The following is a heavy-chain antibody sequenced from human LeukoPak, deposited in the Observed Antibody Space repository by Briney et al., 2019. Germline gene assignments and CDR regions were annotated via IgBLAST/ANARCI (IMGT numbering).Heavy chain of an antibody. CDR3: ARPPMVRGEPRPGYFDY. J-gene: IGHJ4*02. V-gene: IGHV3-30*04. CDR2: ISYDGSNK. D-gene: IGHD3-10*01. CDR1: GFTFSSYA. Sequence: GGSLRLSCAASGFTFSSYAMHWVRQAPGKGLEWVAVISYDGSNKYYADSVKGRFTISRDNSKNTLYLQMNSLRAEDTAVYYCARPPMVRGEPRPGYFDYWGQGTLVTVSS.